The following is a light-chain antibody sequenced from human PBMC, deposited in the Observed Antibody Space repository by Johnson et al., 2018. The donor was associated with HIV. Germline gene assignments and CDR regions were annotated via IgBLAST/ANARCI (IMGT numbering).Light chain of an antibody. Sequence: SVLTQPPSVSAAPGQTVTISCSGSTSNIGNNYVSLYQQFPGTAPKLLIYENDKRPSGIPDRFSGSKSGTSATLGITGFQTGDEADYYCGTRDSSLSAYVFGTGTKVTVL. CDR1: TSNIGNNY. J-gene: IGLJ1*01. V-gene: IGLV1-51*02. CDR2: END. CDR3: GTRDSSLSAYV.